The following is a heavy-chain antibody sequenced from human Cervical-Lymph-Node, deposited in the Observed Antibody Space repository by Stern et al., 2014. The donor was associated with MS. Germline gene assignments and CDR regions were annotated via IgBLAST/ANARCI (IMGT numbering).Heavy chain of an antibody. D-gene: IGHD3-22*01. V-gene: IGHV3-21*01. CDR3: ARDQGGKYYDSSGYYSDAFDI. CDR1: GFTFSSYS. J-gene: IGHJ3*02. Sequence: EVQLVESGGGLVKPGGSLRLSCAASGFTFSSYSMNWVRQAPGKGLEWVSSISSSSSYIYYADSLKGRFTMSRDNAKNSLYLQMNSLRAEDTAVYYCARDQGGKYYDSSGYYSDAFDIWGQGTMVTVSS. CDR2: ISSSSSYI.